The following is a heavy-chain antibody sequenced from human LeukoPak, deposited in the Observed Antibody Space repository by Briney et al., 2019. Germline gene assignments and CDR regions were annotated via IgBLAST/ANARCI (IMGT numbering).Heavy chain of an antibody. D-gene: IGHD5-18*01. J-gene: IGHJ4*02. V-gene: IGHV4-39*07. CDR1: GGSISSGSYY. CDR2: IYHSGST. Sequence: SETLSLTCTVSGGSISSGSYYWGWIRQPPGKGLEWIGSIYHSGSTYYNPSLKSRVTISVDTSKNQFSLKLSSVTAADTAVYYCASHVDTAMVTFYFDYWGQGTLVTVSS. CDR3: ASHVDTAMVTFYFDY.